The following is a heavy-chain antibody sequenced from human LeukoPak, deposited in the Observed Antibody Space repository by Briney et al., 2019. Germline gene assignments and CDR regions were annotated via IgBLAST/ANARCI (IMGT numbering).Heavy chain of an antibody. Sequence: ASVKVSCKASGYTFTSYAMHWVRQAPGQRLEWMGWINAGNGNTKYSQKFRGRVTITRDTSASTAYMELSSLRSEDTAVYYCARDGEQWLGGIYYYGMDVWGQGTTVTVSS. J-gene: IGHJ6*02. D-gene: IGHD6-19*01. CDR3: ARDGEQWLGGIYYYGMDV. V-gene: IGHV1-3*01. CDR2: INAGNGNT. CDR1: GYTFTSYA.